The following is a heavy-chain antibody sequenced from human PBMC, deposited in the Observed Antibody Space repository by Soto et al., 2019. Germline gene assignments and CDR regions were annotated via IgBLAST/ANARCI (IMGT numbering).Heavy chain of an antibody. CDR2: IYYSGST. V-gene: IGHV4-59*01. D-gene: IGHD6-13*01. Sequence: PSETLSLTCTVSGGSISSYYWSWIRQPPGKGLEWIGYIYYSGSTNYNPSLKSRVTISVDTSKNQFSLKLSSVTAADTAVYYCARGLGYSSSWYDYWGQGTLVTVSS. CDR1: GGSISSYY. CDR3: ARGLGYSSSWYDY. J-gene: IGHJ4*02.